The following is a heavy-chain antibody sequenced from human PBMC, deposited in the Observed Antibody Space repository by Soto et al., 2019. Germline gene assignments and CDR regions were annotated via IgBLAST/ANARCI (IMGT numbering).Heavy chain of an antibody. CDR1: GGSISRSSYY. V-gene: IGHV4-39*01. CDR2: IYYSGST. D-gene: IGHD3-10*01. CDR3: ATHQGYYGSGSYCFDY. J-gene: IGHJ4*02. Sequence: SETLSLTCTVSGGSISRSSYYWGWIRQPPGKGLEWIGSIYYSGSTYYNPSLKSRVTISVDTSKNQFSLKLSSTTAADAAVYYCATHQGYYGSGSYCFDYWGLGTQVTVSS.